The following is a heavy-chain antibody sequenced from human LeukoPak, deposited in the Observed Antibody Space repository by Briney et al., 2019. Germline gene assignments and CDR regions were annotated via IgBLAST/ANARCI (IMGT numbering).Heavy chain of an antibody. CDR1: GGSISSGSYY. J-gene: IGHJ4*02. Sequence: SETLSLTCTVSGGSISSGSYYWSWIRQPAGKGLEWIGRIYTSRSTNYNPSLKSRVTISVDTSKNQFSLKLSSVTAADTAVYYCASDPITGTNDYWGQGTLVTVSS. CDR3: ASDPITGTNDY. D-gene: IGHD1-7*01. V-gene: IGHV4-61*02. CDR2: IYTSRST.